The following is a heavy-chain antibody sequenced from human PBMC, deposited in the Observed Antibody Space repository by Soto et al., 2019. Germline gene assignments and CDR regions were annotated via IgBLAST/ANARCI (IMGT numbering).Heavy chain of an antibody. D-gene: IGHD4-17*01. CDR2: IYQSGSA. J-gene: IGHJ6*02. CDR1: GGSINSGGYY. V-gene: IGHV4-31*03. CDR3: ARTARATVTMGGYYYYDRDV. Sequence: QVQLQESGPGLVKPSQTLSLTCTVSGGSINSGGYYWTWIRQHPGKGLEWIGHIYQSGSAYYNPSLKSRVTMSVDTSKNQFSLKLTSVTAADTAVYYCARTARATVTMGGYYYYDRDVWGQGTTVTVSS.